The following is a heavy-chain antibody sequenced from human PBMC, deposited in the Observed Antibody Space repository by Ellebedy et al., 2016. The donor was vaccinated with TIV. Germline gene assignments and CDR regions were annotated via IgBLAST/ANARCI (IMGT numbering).Heavy chain of an antibody. CDR2: LYPDAKT. CDR1: GIIVSDYF. CDR3: ARDPGGGGDFGDNWFDP. J-gene: IGHJ5*02. D-gene: IGHD2-21*01. V-gene: IGHV3-66*01. Sequence: PGGSLRLSCEASGIIVSDYFMNWVRQAPGKGLEWVSVLYPDAKTNYTDSVNGRFIVSRDSFKTTLYLQMNSLTTEDTAVYYCARDPGGGGDFGDNWFDPWGQGTLVTVSS.